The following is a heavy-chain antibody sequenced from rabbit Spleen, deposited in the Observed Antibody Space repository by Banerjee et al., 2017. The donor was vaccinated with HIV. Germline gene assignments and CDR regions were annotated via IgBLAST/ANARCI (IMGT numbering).Heavy chain of an antibody. CDR1: GFSFTYIDY. D-gene: IGHD6-1*01. CDR3: VRDQAGYDGYGPYYFNL. V-gene: IGHV1S40*01. CDR2: IYAGSGGST. Sequence: QSLEESGGDLVKPGASLTLTCTASGFSFTYIDYLCWVRQPPGKGLEWIACIYAGSGGSTYYASWAKGRFTISKTSSTTVTLQMTSLTAADTATYFCVRDQAGYDGYGPYYFNLWGPGTLVTV. J-gene: IGHJ4*01.